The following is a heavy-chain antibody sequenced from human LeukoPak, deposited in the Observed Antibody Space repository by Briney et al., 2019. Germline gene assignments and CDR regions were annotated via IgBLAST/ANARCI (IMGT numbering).Heavy chain of an antibody. Sequence: SVTVSCKASGCTFISYDIHWVRQATGQGLDWMGWMNPNSGNTGYGQKFQGRVTMTRNTCISTVYMELSSLRSDDTAVYHCGIDTMDGVSSKFDPWGQGTLVTVSS. CDR1: GCTFISYD. CDR2: MNPNSGNT. D-gene: IGHD3-10*01. V-gene: IGHV1-8*01. J-gene: IGHJ5*02. CDR3: GIDTMDGVSSKFDP.